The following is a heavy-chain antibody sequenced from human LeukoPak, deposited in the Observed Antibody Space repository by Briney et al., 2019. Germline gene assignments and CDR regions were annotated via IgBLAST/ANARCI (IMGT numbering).Heavy chain of an antibody. CDR1: GYTFTDYH. V-gene: IGHV1-24*01. Sequence: ASVKVSCKASGYTFTDYHMYWVRQAPGKGLEWMGGFDPEDGETIYAQKFQGRVTMTEDTSTDTAYMELSSLRSEDTAVYYCATGVRIAVAGTDYFDYWGQGTLVTVSS. CDR3: ATGVRIAVAGTDYFDY. CDR2: FDPEDGET. D-gene: IGHD6-19*01. J-gene: IGHJ4*02.